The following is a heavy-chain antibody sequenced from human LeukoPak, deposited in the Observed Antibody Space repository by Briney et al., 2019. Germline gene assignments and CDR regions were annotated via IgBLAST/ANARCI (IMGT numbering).Heavy chain of an antibody. V-gene: IGHV1-8*01. CDR1: GYTFTSYD. CDR2: MNPNSGNT. J-gene: IGHJ4*02. CDR3: ARGGYDFWSGYSYLDY. Sequence: ASEKVSCKASGYTFTSYDINWVRQATGQGLEWMGWMNPNSGNTGYAQKFQGRVTMTRNTSISTAYMELSSLRSEDTAVYYCARGGYDFWSGYSYLDYWGQGILVSVSS. D-gene: IGHD3-3*01.